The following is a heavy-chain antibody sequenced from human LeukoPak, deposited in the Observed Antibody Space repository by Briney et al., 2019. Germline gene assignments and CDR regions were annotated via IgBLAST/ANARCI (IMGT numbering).Heavy chain of an antibody. V-gene: IGHV1-18*01. CDR1: GYTFTNYG. CDR2: ISAYNGNT. Sequence: ASVKVSCKASGYTFTNYGISWVRQAPGQGLEWMVWISAYNGNTNYAQKLQGRVTMTTDRSTSTAYMELRSLRSDDTAVYYCAGVPYGFGEKYYDFWSGYLLYDYWGQGTLVTVSS. J-gene: IGHJ4*02. D-gene: IGHD3-3*01. CDR3: AGVPYGFGEKYYDFWSGYLLYDY.